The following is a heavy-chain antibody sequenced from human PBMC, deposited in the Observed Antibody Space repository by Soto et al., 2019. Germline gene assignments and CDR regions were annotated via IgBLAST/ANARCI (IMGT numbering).Heavy chain of an antibody. CDR2: VSSEGGTQ. V-gene: IGHV3-30-3*01. Sequence: XLRRSCATSGFXFSTYAVQWVRQAPGKGLEWVAVVSSEGGTQFYADYVKGRFTISRENSKNSRYLQMSSLTIDYAAIYYCARETYYSGHVIGNLDLWGRGTVGTVS. J-gene: IGHJ2*01. CDR1: GFXFSTYA. D-gene: IGHD5-12*01. CDR3: ARETYYSGHVIGNLDL.